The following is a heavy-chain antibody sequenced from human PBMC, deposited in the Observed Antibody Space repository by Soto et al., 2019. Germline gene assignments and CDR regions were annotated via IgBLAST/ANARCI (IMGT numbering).Heavy chain of an antibody. CDR1: GFSFGNHA. J-gene: IGHJ6*02. Sequence: QVQVVESGGGVVQPGRSLILSCAASGFSFGNHAIHWVRQAPGKGLEWVAQIWYDGSNKYYSDSVRGRFTVSRDNSKNTLYMQMNRLRAEATAVYSCARDGQQGATYEMDVWGQGTTVIVSS. CDR3: ARDGQQGATYEMDV. CDR2: IWYDGSNK. D-gene: IGHD1-26*01. V-gene: IGHV3-33*01.